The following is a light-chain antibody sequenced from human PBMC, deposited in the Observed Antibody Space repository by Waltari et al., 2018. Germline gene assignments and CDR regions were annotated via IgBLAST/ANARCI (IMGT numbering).Light chain of an antibody. V-gene: IGKV4-1*01. CDR3: QQYYSTPQT. J-gene: IGKJ1*01. Sequence: DIVMTQSPDSLAVSLGESATINCKSSQSVLYSSNNKNYLAWYQQKPGQPTKLLIYWASTRESGFPDRFSGSGSGTDFTLTISSLQAEDVAVYYCQQYYSTPQTFGQGTKVEIK. CDR1: QSVLYSSNNKNY. CDR2: WAS.